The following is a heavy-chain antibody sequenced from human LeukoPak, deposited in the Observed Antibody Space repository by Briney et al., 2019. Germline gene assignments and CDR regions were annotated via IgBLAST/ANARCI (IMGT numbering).Heavy chain of an antibody. CDR2: ISSSGSTI. CDR3: ARLSGWYFFDS. CDR1: GFTFSDYA. V-gene: IGHV3-11*04. Sequence: GGSLRLSCAASGFTFSDYAMSWVRQAPGKGLEWVSYISSSGSTIYYADSVKGRVTIPRDNAKNSLYLQMNSLRAEDTAVYYCARLSGWYFFDSWGQGTLVTVSS. J-gene: IGHJ4*02. D-gene: IGHD6-19*01.